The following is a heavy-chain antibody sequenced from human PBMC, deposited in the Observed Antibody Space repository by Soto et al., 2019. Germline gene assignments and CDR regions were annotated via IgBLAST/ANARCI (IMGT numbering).Heavy chain of an antibody. D-gene: IGHD1-26*01. CDR2: ISSSSTYI. CDR3: ARDQVGPLYYYYYGMDV. J-gene: IGHJ6*02. CDR1: GFTFRTYS. Sequence: GGSLRLSCAASGFTFRTYSMNWVRQAPGKGLEWVSSISSSSTYIYYSDSVKGRFTISRDNAKNSLYLQLTSLRAEDTAVYYCARDQVGPLYYYYYGMDVWGQGTTVTVSS. V-gene: IGHV3-21*01.